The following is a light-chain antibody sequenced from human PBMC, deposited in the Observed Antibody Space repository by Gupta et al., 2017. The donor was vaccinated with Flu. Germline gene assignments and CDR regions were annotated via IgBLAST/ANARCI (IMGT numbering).Light chain of an antibody. CDR2: QDT. CDR3: QAWEGTTAF. Sequence: SYALTQPPSVSVSPGQTAHITCSGNKLGDRFVSWYQKKAGRSPLLVIFQDTQRPSEIPERFSGANSGSTATLTISGTQTMDEADYYCQAWEGTTAFFGGGTNLTVV. CDR1: KLGDRF. V-gene: IGLV3-1*01. J-gene: IGLJ2*01.